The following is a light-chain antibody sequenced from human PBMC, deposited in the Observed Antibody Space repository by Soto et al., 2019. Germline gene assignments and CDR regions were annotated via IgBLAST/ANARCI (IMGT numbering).Light chain of an antibody. CDR3: QQSYSTPLT. V-gene: IGKV1-39*01. CDR2: AAS. CDR1: QSISSY. J-gene: IGKJ4*01. Sequence: DIQMTQSPSSLSASVGDRVTITCRASQSISSYLNWYQQKPGKAPKLLIYAASGLQSGAPRRISGSGSGADFPPTISRLQPEDFANYYCQQSYSTPLTFGGGTKVDIK.